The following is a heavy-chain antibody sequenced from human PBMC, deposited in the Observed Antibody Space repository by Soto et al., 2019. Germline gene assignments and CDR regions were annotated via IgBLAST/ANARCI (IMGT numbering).Heavy chain of an antibody. J-gene: IGHJ6*02. D-gene: IGHD2-2*01. CDR1: GGSISNGDSY. Sequence: SETLSLTCTVSGGSISNGDSYWSWIRQPPGKGLEWIGYIYYSGTTYYNPSLKSRVTISVDTSKNQFSLKLNSVTAADTALYYCASICSSTSCYRSGYYYGLDVWGQGTTVT. V-gene: IGHV4-30-4*01. CDR3: ASICSSTSCYRSGYYYGLDV. CDR2: IYYSGTT.